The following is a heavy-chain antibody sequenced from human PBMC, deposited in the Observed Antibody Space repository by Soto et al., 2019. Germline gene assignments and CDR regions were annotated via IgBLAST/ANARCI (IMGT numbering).Heavy chain of an antibody. CDR3: ARTYSSSWSPFDY. V-gene: IGHV4-30-2*01. D-gene: IGHD6-13*01. Sequence: SETLSLTCDVSGDTISTGGYTWAWIRQPPGKALEWIGHTYHSGNPYYNPSLKSRVTISVDTSKNQFSLKLSSVTAAYTAVYYCARTYSSSWSPFDYWGQGTLVTVSS. CDR1: GDTISTGGYT. CDR2: TYHSGNP. J-gene: IGHJ4*02.